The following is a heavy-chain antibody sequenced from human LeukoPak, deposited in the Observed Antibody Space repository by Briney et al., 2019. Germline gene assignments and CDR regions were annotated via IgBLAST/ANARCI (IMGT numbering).Heavy chain of an antibody. CDR2: ISSSSSTI. CDR1: GFTFSSYS. J-gene: IGHJ4*02. Sequence: GRSLRLSCAASGFTFSSYSMNWVRQAPGKGLEWVSYISSSSSTIYYADSVKGRFTISRDNAKNSLYLQMNSLRAEDTAVYYCARTHVYRSGWFGEYGPFDYWGQGTLVTVSS. CDR3: ARTHVYRSGWFGEYGPFDY. V-gene: IGHV3-48*01. D-gene: IGHD3-10*01.